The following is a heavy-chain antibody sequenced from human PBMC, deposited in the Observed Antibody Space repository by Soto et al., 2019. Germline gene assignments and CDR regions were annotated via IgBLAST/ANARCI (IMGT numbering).Heavy chain of an antibody. J-gene: IGHJ4*02. D-gene: IGHD2-21*01. CDR3: ATLPPRVVVSVLPIPT. Sequence: SLTCTVSGDSISNSYWSWIRQPPGKDLEWIAFIYNSVSTNYNPSLKGRVSISVDKSNNQFLLKLNSVTAADTAMYYCATLPPRVVVSVLPIPTWGQGSQVTVSS. V-gene: IGHV4-59*12. CDR2: IYNSVST. CDR1: GDSISNSY.